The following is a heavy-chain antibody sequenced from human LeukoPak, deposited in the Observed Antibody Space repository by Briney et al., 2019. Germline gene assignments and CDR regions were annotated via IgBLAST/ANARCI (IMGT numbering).Heavy chain of an antibody. D-gene: IGHD5-12*01. CDR2: IYPRDSDT. CDR3: ARRQYSGYDFDF. V-gene: IGHV5-51*01. Sequence: GESLKISCKGSGYIFTNYWIGWVRQMPGKGLECMGIIYPRDSDTRYSPSFQGQVTVSADKSISTAYLQWSSLEASDTAMYYCARRQYSGYDFDFWGQGTLVTVSS. CDR1: GYIFTNYW. J-gene: IGHJ4*02.